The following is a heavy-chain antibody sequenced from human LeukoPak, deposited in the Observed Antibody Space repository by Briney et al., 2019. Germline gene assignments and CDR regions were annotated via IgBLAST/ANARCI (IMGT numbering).Heavy chain of an antibody. J-gene: IGHJ3*02. V-gene: IGHV3-23*01. CDR3: ARESLPRPADDAFDI. Sequence: GGSLRLSCAGSGFSFSNYAMSWVRQAPGKGLEWVSAISGSGDSTYYADSVKGRFTISRDNSKNTLYLQMNSLRAEDTAVYYCARESLPRPADDAFDIWGQGTMVTVSS. CDR2: ISGSGDST. CDR1: GFSFSNYA.